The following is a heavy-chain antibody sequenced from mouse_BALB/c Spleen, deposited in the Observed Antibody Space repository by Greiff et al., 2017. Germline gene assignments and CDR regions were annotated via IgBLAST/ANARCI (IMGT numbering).Heavy chain of an antibody. CDR2: IYPGDGDT. D-gene: IGHD2-14*01. J-gene: IGHJ2*01. V-gene: IGHV1-82*01. Sequence: QVQLQQSGPELVKPGASVKISCKASGYAFSSSWMNWVKQRPGQGLEWIGRIYPGDGDTNYNGKFKGKATLTADKSSSTAYMQLSSLTSVDSAVYFCAREYDLDYWGQGTTLTVAS. CDR3: AREYDLDY. CDR1: GYAFSSSW.